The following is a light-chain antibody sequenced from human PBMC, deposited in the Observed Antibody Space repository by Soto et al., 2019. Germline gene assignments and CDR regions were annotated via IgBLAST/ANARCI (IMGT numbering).Light chain of an antibody. V-gene: IGKV4-1*01. J-gene: IGKJ3*01. CDR2: WAS. Sequence: DIVMTQSPDTLVVSLGERATINCKSSQSVLLSSNNKNYLAWYQQKPGQSPKLLIYWASTRESGVPDRFSGSGSGTDFTLTISSLQAEDVAVYYCQQYYTTPPFGPGTKVDIK. CDR3: QQYYTTPP. CDR1: QSVLLSSNNKNY.